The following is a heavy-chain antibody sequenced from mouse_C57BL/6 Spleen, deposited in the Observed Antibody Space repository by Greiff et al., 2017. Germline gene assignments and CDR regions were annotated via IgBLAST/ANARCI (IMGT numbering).Heavy chain of an antibody. D-gene: IGHD1-1*01. J-gene: IGHJ1*03. V-gene: IGHV1-42*01. Sequence: VQLKESGPELVKPGASVKISCKASGYSFTGYYMNWVKQSPEKSLEWIGEINPSTGGTTYNQKFKAKATLTVDKSSSTAYMQLKSLTSEDSAVYYCARGGGSSRYFDVWGTGTTVTVSS. CDR1: GYSFTGYY. CDR3: ARGGGSSRYFDV. CDR2: INPSTGGT.